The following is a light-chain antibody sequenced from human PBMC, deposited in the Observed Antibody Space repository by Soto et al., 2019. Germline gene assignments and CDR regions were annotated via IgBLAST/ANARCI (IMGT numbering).Light chain of an antibody. V-gene: IGKV2D-29*02. CDR2: EVS. CDR3: LQSTQLPWT. CDR1: QNLLHSDGRTF. Sequence: EIVLTQTPLSLSVTPGQPASISCKSSQNLLHSDGRTFLYWYLQKPGQSPQLLIYEVSNRFSGVPDRCSGGGSGTDFTLKVSRVEAEDVGVYYCLQSTQLPWTFGQGTKVDIK. J-gene: IGKJ1*01.